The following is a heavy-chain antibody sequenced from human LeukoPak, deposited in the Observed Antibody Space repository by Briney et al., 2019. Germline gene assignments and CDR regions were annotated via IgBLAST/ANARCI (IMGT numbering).Heavy chain of an antibody. CDR3: ATVGDYGGNFDY. CDR2: FDPEDGET. V-gene: IGHV1-24*01. D-gene: IGHD4-23*01. J-gene: IGHJ4*02. Sequence: ASVKVSCKVSGYTLTELSMHWVRQAPGKGLEWIGGFDPEDGETIYAQKFQGRVTMTEDTSTDTAYMELSSLRSEDTAVYYCATVGDYGGNFDYWGQGTLVTVSS. CDR1: GYTLTELS.